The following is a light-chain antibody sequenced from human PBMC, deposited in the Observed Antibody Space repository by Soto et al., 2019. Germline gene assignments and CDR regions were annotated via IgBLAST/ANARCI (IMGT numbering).Light chain of an antibody. V-gene: IGLV1-40*01. CDR3: QSYDSSLSGYVV. Sequence: QAVLTQPPSVSGAPGQRVTISCTGSSSNIGAGYDVHWYQQLPGTAPRLLIYVNNNRPSGVPDRFSGSKSGTSASLAITGLQADDEADYYCQSYDSSLSGYVVFGGGTKLTVL. J-gene: IGLJ2*01. CDR1: SSNIGAGYD. CDR2: VNN.